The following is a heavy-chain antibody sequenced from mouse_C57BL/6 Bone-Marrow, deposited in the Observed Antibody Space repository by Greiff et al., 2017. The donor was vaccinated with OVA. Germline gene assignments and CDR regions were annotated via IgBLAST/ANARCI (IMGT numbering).Heavy chain of an antibody. CDR2: ISSGGSYT. Sequence: EVQLVESGGDLVKPGGSLKLSCAASGFTFSSYGMSWVRQTPDKRLEWVATISSGGSYTYYPDSVKGRFTISRDNAKNTLYLQMSSPKSEDTAMYYCARHSYSYWYFDVWGTGTTVTVSS. CDR3: ARHSYSYWYFDV. J-gene: IGHJ1*03. CDR1: GFTFSSYG. V-gene: IGHV5-6*01.